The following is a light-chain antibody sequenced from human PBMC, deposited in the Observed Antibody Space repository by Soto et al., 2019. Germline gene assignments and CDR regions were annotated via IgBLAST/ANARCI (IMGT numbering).Light chain of an antibody. CDR3: QQYGSSPHT. Sequence: EIVLTQSPGTLSLSPGERVSLSCRASQSVSNSYLAWYQQKPGQAPRLLIYGASNMATGIPDRFSGRGSGTDFTLTISRLEPEDFAVYYCQQYGSSPHTFGQGTKLEIK. J-gene: IGKJ2*01. CDR1: QSVSNSY. CDR2: GAS. V-gene: IGKV3-20*01.